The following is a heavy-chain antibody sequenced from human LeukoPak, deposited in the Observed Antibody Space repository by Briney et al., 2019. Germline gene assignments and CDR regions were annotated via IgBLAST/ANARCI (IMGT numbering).Heavy chain of an antibody. CDR3: ARGSYDYVWGSYGY. CDR1: GYTFTSYG. J-gene: IGHJ4*02. V-gene: IGHV5-51*01. CDR2: IYPGDSDT. Sequence: KVSCKASGYTFTSYGISWVRQMPGKGLEWMGIIYPGDSDTRYSPSFQGQVTISADKSISTAYLQWSSLKASDTAMYYCARGSYDYVWGSYGYWGQGTLVTVSS. D-gene: IGHD3-16*01.